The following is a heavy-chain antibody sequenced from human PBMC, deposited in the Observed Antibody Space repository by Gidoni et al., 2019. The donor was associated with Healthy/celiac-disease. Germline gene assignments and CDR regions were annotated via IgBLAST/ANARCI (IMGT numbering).Heavy chain of an antibody. Sequence: EVQLVESGGGLVQPGGSLRLSCAASGFTFSSYWMSWVRQAPGKGLEWVANIKQDGSEKYYVDSVKGRFTISRDNAKNSLYLQMNSLRAEDTAVYYCARDYRWLVGATTGFDYWGQGTLVTVSS. V-gene: IGHV3-7*03. CDR2: IKQDGSEK. CDR3: ARDYRWLVGATTGFDY. J-gene: IGHJ4*02. D-gene: IGHD1-26*01. CDR1: GFTFSSYW.